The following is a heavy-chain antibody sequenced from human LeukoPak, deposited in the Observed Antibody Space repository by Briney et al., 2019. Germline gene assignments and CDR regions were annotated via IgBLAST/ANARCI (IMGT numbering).Heavy chain of an antibody. V-gene: IGHV1-2*02. Sequence: ASVKVSCKASGYTFTGYYMHWVRQAPGQGLEWMGWINPNSGGTNYAQKFQGRVTMTRDTSISTAYMELSRLRSDDTAVYYCARVGPGLRFLDPNVHYYYYMDVWGKGTTVTVSS. CDR1: GYTFTGYY. J-gene: IGHJ6*03. CDR2: INPNSGGT. CDR3: ARVGPGLRFLDPNVHYYYYMDV. D-gene: IGHD3-3*01.